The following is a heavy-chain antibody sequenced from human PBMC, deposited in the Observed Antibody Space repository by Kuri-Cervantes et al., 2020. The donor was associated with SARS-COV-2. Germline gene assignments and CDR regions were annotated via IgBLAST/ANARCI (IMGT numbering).Heavy chain of an antibody. Sequence: SETLSLTCAVYGESFSGHYWTWIRQPPGKGLEWIGEINHSGSTNYNPSLKSRVTISVDTSKNQFSLKLSSVTAADTAVYYCARGIGSGWSYYFDYWGQGTLVTSPQ. J-gene: IGHJ4*02. CDR3: ARGIGSGWSYYFDY. V-gene: IGHV4-34*01. D-gene: IGHD6-19*01. CDR1: GESFSGHY. CDR2: INHSGST.